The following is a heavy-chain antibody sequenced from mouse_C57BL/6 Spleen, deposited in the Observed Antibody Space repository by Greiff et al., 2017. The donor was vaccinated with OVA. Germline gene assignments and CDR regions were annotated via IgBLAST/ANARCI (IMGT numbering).Heavy chain of an antibody. J-gene: IGHJ3*01. D-gene: IGHD2-14*01. CDR1: GYTFTSYW. Sequence: QVQLKQPGAELVKPGASVKMSCKASGYTFTSYWITWVKQRPGQGLEWIGDIYPGSGSTNYNEKFKSKATLTVDTSSSTAYMQLSSLTSEDSAVYYCARSGAYRHPAWLAYWGQGTLVTVSA. V-gene: IGHV1-55*01. CDR3: ARSGAYRHPAWLAY. CDR2: IYPGSGST.